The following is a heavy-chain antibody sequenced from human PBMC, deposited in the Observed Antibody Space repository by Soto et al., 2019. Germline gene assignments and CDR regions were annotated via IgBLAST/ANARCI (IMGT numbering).Heavy chain of an antibody. D-gene: IGHD5-12*01. CDR3: ARAYGGFDNGLDV. J-gene: IGHJ6*02. Sequence: PETLSLTCTVSGDSISSYYWTWIRQPPGKGLELIGYIYSSGSTRYNPSLKSRVTISVDMSKNQFSLKLSSVIVADTAVYYCARAYGGFDNGLDVWGQGTTVTVSS. V-gene: IGHV4-59*01. CDR2: IYSSGST. CDR1: GDSISSYY.